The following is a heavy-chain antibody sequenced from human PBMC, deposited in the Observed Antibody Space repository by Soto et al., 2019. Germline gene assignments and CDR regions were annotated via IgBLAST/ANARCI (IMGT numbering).Heavy chain of an antibody. CDR2: IDYSGST. V-gene: IGHV4-39*01. CDR1: GGSISSSSYY. D-gene: IGHD2-15*01. CDR3: ARHPRYCSGGSCYSGSYNY. Sequence: QLQLQESGPGLVKPSETLSLTCTVSGGSISSSSYYWGWIRQPPGKGLEWIGSIDYSGSTYYNPSLKCRVTISVDTSKNQFPLKLHSVTAVDTSVYYCARHPRYCSGGSCYSGSYNYWGQGTLVTVSS. J-gene: IGHJ4*02.